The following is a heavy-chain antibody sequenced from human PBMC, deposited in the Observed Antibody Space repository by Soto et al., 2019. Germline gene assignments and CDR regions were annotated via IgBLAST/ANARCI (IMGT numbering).Heavy chain of an antibody. CDR2: INPNSGGT. Sequence: SVKVSCKASGYTFTGDHMHWVRQAPGQGLEWMGWINPNSGGTNYAQKFQGWVTMTRDTSISTAYMELSRLRSDDTAVYYCARDLRVDSYGPYDAFDIWGQGTMVTVS. CDR1: GYTFTGDH. CDR3: ARDLRVDSYGPYDAFDI. D-gene: IGHD5-18*01. V-gene: IGHV1-2*04. J-gene: IGHJ3*02.